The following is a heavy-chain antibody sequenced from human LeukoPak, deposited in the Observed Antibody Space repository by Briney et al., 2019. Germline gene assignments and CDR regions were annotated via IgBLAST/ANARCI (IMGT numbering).Heavy chain of an antibody. V-gene: IGHV3-21*01. D-gene: IGHD5-12*01. Sequence: GGSLRLSCAASGFTFSSYSMNWVRQAPGKGLEWVSSISSSSSYIYYADSVKGRFTISRDNAKNSLYLQMNSLRAEDTAVYYCARGRTKWLRPTRRFDYWGQGTLVTVSS. CDR2: ISSSSSYI. J-gene: IGHJ4*02. CDR1: GFTFSSYS. CDR3: ARGRTKWLRPTRRFDY.